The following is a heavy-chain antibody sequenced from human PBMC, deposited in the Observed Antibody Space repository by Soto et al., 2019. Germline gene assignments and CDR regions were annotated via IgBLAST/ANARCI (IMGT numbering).Heavy chain of an antibody. CDR3: RLDYFYYGMVV. Sequence: EVQLVESGGGLVKPGGSLRLSCAASGFSFRNAWMSWVRQAPGKGLEWVGRIKSKTDGGTTDYAAPVKGRFTISRDNSKNTLYLQMNSLKTEDTAVYYCRLDYFYYGMVVWGQGTTVTVSS. V-gene: IGHV3-15*01. CDR2: IKSKTDGGTT. J-gene: IGHJ6*02. CDR1: GFSFRNAW.